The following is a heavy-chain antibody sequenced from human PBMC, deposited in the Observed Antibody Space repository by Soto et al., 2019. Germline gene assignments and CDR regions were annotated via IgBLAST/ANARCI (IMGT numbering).Heavy chain of an antibody. D-gene: IGHD6-19*01. V-gene: IGHV3-23*01. CDR3: AKPFYSSGWVDYYYYGMDV. J-gene: IGHJ6*02. CDR1: GFTFSSYA. Sequence: GGSLILSCAASGFTFSSYAMSWVRQAPGKGLEWVSAISGSGGSTYYADSVKGRFTISRDNSKNTLYLQMNSLRAEDTAVYYCAKPFYSSGWVDYYYYGMDVWGQGTTVTVSS. CDR2: ISGSGGST.